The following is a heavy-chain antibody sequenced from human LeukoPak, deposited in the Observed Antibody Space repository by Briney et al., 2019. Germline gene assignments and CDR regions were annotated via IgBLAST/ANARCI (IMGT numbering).Heavy chain of an antibody. CDR3: ASLRPRQQLVLDF. J-gene: IGHJ4*02. Sequence: GGSLRLSCAASGFTFSSYEVNWVRQAPGKGLEWVSYISSSGSTIYYADSVKGRFTISRDNAKNSLYLQMNSLGAEDTAVYYCASLRPRQQLVLDFWGQGTLVTVSS. D-gene: IGHD6-13*01. V-gene: IGHV3-48*03. CDR2: ISSSGSTI. CDR1: GFTFSSYE.